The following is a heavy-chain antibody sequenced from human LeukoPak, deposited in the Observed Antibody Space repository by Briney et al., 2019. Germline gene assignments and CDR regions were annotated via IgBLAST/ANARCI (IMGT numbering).Heavy chain of an antibody. CDR1: GGSISSYY. CDR3: ARTRGLRDAFDI. J-gene: IGHJ3*02. Sequence: PSETLSLTCTVSGGSISSYYWSWIRQPAGKGLEWIGRIYTSGSTNYNPSLKSRVTMSVDTSKNQFSLKLSSATAADAAVYYGARTRGLRDAFDIWGQGTMVTVSS. D-gene: IGHD5-12*01. V-gene: IGHV4-4*07. CDR2: IYTSGST.